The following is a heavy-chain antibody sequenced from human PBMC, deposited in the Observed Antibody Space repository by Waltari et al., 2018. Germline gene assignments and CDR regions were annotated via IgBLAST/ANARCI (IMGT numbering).Heavy chain of an antibody. V-gene: IGHV4-39*07. CDR2: IYYSGST. D-gene: IGHD3-10*01. CDR3: ARDRSWETGDY. CDR1: GGSISSSSYY. J-gene: IGHJ4*02. Sequence: QLQLQESGPGLVKPSETLSLTCTVSGGSISSSSYYWGWIRQPPGKGLEWIGSIYYSGSTYYNPALKSRVTISVDTSKNQFSLKLSSVTAADTAVYYCARDRSWETGDYWGQGTLVTVSS.